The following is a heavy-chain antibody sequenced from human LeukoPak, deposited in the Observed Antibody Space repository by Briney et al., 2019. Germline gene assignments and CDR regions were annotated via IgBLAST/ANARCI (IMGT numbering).Heavy chain of an antibody. CDR1: GGSISSGDYY. CDR2: IYYSGST. J-gene: IGHJ3*02. Sequence: ASETLSLTCTVSGGSISSGDYYWSWIRQPPGKGLEWIGYIYYSGSTYYNPSLKSRVTISVDTSKNQSSLKLSSVTAADTAVYYCARVVVVAATLDAFDIWGQGTMVTVSS. D-gene: IGHD2-15*01. V-gene: IGHV4-30-4*08. CDR3: ARVVVVAATLDAFDI.